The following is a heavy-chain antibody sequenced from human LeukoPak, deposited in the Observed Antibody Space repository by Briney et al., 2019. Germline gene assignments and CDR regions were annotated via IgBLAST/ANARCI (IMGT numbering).Heavy chain of an antibody. CDR1: GLTFSSYA. CDR3: ARTTFGGPYYFDY. CDR2: ISSSSSTI. J-gene: IGHJ4*02. V-gene: IGHV3-48*01. Sequence: GGSLRLSCAASGLTFSSYAMHWVRQAPGTGLEWVSYISSSSSTIYYADSVKGRFTISRDNAKNSLYLQMNSLRAEDTAVYYCARTTFGGPYYFDYWGQGTLVTVSS. D-gene: IGHD3-16*01.